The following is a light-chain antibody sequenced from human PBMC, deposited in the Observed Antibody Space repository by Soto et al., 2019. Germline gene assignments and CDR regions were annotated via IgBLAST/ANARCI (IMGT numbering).Light chain of an antibody. Sequence: DIQMTQSPSTLSASVGDRVTITCRASQSISTWLAWYQQKPGKAPKLLIYKASGLESGVPSRFTGSGSGTEFTLTISSLQPDGFATYYCQQYDGYSQTFGQGTKVEIK. J-gene: IGKJ1*01. CDR3: QQYDGYSQT. V-gene: IGKV1-5*03. CDR2: KAS. CDR1: QSISTW.